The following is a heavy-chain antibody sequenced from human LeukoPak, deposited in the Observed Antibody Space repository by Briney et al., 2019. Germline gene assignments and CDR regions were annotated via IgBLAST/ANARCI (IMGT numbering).Heavy chain of an antibody. J-gene: IGHJ4*02. Sequence: SETLSLTCAVYGGSFSGCYWSWIRQPPGKGLEWIGEINHSGSTNYNPSLKSRVTISVDTSKNQFSLKLSSVTAADTAVYYCARCWGAARHLYFDYWGQGTLVTVSS. CDR3: ARCWGAARHLYFDY. CDR1: GGSFSGCY. CDR2: INHSGST. V-gene: IGHV4-34*01. D-gene: IGHD6-6*01.